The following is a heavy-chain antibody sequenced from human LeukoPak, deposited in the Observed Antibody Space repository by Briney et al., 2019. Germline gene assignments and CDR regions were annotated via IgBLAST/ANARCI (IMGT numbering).Heavy chain of an antibody. J-gene: IGHJ4*01. Sequence: ASVKVSCKASGYTFTDYYFHWVRQVPGQGLECTGWINPNTGGTNYPQKFQGRVTMTRDTAISTAYMELTSLRSDDTAVYYCARDLGATTGAPWYYFDNWGQGTLVTVPS. CDR2: INPNTGGT. D-gene: IGHD1-26*01. V-gene: IGHV1-2*02. CDR1: GYTFTDYY. CDR3: ARDLGATTGAPWYYFDN.